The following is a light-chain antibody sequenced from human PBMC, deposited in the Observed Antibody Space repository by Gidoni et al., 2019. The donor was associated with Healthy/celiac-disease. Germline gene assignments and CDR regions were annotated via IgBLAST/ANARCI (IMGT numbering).Light chain of an antibody. CDR1: QSVSRAY. J-gene: IGKJ2*01. CDR3: QHYGSSPPYT. CDR2: GAS. V-gene: IGKV3-20*01. Sequence: EIVLTQSPGTLSLSPGERATHSCRASQSVSRAYLAWYQQKPGQAPRLLIYGASSRATDIPDRFSGSGSGTDFTLTISRLEPEDFAVYYCQHYGSSPPYTFGPGTKLEIK.